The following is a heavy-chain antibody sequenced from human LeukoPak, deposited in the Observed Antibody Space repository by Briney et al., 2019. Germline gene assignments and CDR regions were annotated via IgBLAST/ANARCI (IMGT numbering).Heavy chain of an antibody. CDR3: AKDWRTPYCGGDCLSWYFDL. V-gene: IGHV3-30-3*01. CDR1: GFTFSSYA. D-gene: IGHD2-21*01. CDR2: ISYDGSNK. J-gene: IGHJ2*01. Sequence: GGSLRLSCAAFGFTFSSYAMHWVRQAPGEGLEWVAVISYDGSNKYYADSVKGRFTISRDNSKNTLYLQMNSLRAEDTAVYYCAKDWRTPYCGGDCLSWYFDLWGRGTLVTVSS.